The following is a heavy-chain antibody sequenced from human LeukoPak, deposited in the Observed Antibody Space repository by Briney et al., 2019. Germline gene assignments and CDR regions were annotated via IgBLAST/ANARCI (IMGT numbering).Heavy chain of an antibody. CDR2: INHSGST. CDR1: GGSFSGYY. J-gene: IGHJ4*02. V-gene: IGHV4-34*01. Sequence: SETLSLTCAIYGGSFSGYYWSWIRQPPGKGLEWIGEINHSGSTNYNPSLKSRVTISVDTSKNQFSLKLSSVTAADTAVYYCARGWELLRPFDYWGQGTLVTVSS. D-gene: IGHD1-26*01. CDR3: ARGWELLRPFDY.